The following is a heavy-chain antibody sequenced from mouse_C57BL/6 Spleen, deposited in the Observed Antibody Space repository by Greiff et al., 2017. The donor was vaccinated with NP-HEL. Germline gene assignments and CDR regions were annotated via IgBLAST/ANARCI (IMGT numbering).Heavy chain of an antibody. Sequence: QVHVKQPGAELVKPGASVKLSCKASGYTFTSYWMQWVKQRPGQGLEWIGEIDPSDSYTNYNQKFKGKATLTVDTSSSTAYMQLSSLTSEDSAVYYCARYYDGYYVHYAMDYWGQGTSVTVSS. CDR3: ARYYDGYYVHYAMDY. V-gene: IGHV1-50*01. D-gene: IGHD2-3*01. J-gene: IGHJ4*01. CDR2: IDPSDSYT. CDR1: GYTFTSYW.